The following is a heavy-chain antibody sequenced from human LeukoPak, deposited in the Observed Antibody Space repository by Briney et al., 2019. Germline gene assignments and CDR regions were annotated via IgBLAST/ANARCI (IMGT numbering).Heavy chain of an antibody. D-gene: IGHD6-19*01. CDR3: ARVAVAGPLFRVPGENYFDY. CDR2: INAGNGNT. V-gene: IGHV1-3*01. CDR1: GYTFTSYA. Sequence: ASVKVSCKASGYTFTSYAMHWVRQAPGQRLEWMGWINAGNGNTKYSQKFQGRVTITRDTSASTAYMELSSLRSEDTAVYYCARVAVAGPLFRVPGENYFDYWGQGTLVTVSS. J-gene: IGHJ4*02.